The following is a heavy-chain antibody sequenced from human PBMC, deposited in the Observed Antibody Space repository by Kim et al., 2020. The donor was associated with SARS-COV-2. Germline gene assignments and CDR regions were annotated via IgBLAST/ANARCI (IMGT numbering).Heavy chain of an antibody. Sequence: GGSLRLSCAASGFTFSSYEMNWVRQAPGKGLEWVSYISSSGSTIYYADSVKGRFTISRDNAKNSLYLQMNSLRAEDTAVYYCAIIAAAGTLTYYYYGMDVWGQGTTVTVSS. V-gene: IGHV3-48*03. J-gene: IGHJ6*02. CDR2: ISSSGSTI. CDR3: AIIAAAGTLTYYYYGMDV. D-gene: IGHD6-13*01. CDR1: GFTFSSYE.